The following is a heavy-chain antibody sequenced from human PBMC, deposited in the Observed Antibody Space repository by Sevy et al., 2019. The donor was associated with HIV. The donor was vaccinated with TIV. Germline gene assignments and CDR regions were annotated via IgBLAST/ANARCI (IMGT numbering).Heavy chain of an antibody. V-gene: IGHV3-23*01. D-gene: IGHD6-19*01. CDR2: ISGSGGST. CDR1: GFTFSSYA. J-gene: IGHJ6*02. CDR3: AKGDSREAEAYYYYGMDV. Sequence: GGSLRLSCAASGFTFSSYAMSWVRQAPGKGLEWVSAISGSGGSTYYVDSVKGRFTISRDNSKNTLYLQMNSLRAEDTAVYYCAKGDSREAEAYYYYGMDVWGQGTTVTVSS.